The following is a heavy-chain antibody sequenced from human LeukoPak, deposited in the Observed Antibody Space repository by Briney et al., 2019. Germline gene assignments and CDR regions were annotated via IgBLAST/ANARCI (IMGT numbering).Heavy chain of an antibody. V-gene: IGHV3-9*01. CDR3: AKARLYSYGTQFDY. D-gene: IGHD5-18*01. CDR2: ISWNSGSI. J-gene: IGHJ4*02. CDR1: GFTFSSYE. Sequence: GGSLRLSCAASGFTFSSYEMNWVRQAPGKGLEWVSGISWNSGSIGYADSVKGRFTISRDNAKNSLYLQMNSLRAEDTALYYCAKARLYSYGTQFDYWGQGTLVTVSS.